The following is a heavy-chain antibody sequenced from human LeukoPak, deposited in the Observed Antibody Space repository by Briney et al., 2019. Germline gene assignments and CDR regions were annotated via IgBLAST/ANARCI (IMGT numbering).Heavy chain of an antibody. J-gene: IGHJ2*01. CDR2: INPNGGST. CDR1: GYTFTGYY. D-gene: IGHD1-26*01. CDR3: ARGHSGTYWYFDL. V-gene: IGHV1-46*01. Sequence: GASVKVSCKASGYTFTGYYMHWVRQAPGQGLEWMGIINPNGGSTSYAQKFQGRVTMSRDTSTSTVYMELSSLRSEDTAVYYCARGHSGTYWYFDLWGRGTLVTVSS.